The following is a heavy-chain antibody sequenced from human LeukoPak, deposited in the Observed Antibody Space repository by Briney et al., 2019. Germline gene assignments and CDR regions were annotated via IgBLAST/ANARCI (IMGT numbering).Heavy chain of an antibody. CDR2: IMPMFGKA. Sequence: SVKVSCKASGGTFSSYDISWVRQAPGQGLEWVGGIMPMFGKANYAQKFQGRVTTTADKSTSTAYMELSSLRSEDTAVYYCARAYGNYYDSSGYYFDYWGQGTLVTVSS. CDR1: GGTFSSYD. D-gene: IGHD3-22*01. V-gene: IGHV1-69*06. CDR3: ARAYGNYYDSSGYYFDY. J-gene: IGHJ4*02.